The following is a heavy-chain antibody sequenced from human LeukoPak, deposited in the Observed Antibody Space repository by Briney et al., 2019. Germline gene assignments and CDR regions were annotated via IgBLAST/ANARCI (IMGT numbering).Heavy chain of an antibody. V-gene: IGHV1-69*05. Sequence: ASVKVSRKASGGTFSSYATSWVRQAPGQGLEWMGRIIPIFGTANYAQKFQGRVTITTDESTSTAYMELSSLRSEDTAVYYCARPQYYGSGSPLDYWDQGTLVTVSS. D-gene: IGHD3-10*01. CDR3: ARPQYYGSGSPLDY. CDR2: IIPIFGTA. J-gene: IGHJ4*02. CDR1: GGTFSSYA.